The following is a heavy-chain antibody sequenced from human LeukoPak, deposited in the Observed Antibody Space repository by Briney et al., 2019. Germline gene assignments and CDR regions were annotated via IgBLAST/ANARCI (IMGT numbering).Heavy chain of an antibody. CDR3: ARQMGVASRKNYFDS. Sequence: GESLKISCQASGYNFTRYWIGWVRQMPGKGLEWMGLLYPRDSDTRYSPSFQGQVTFSADNSINTAYLQWSSLRALDTAIYYCARQMGVASRKNYFDSWGQGTLVTVSA. J-gene: IGHJ4*02. D-gene: IGHD5-12*01. CDR2: LYPRDSDT. CDR1: GYNFTRYW. V-gene: IGHV5-51*01.